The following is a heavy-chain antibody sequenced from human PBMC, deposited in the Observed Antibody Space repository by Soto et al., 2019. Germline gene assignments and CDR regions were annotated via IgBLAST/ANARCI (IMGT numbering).Heavy chain of an antibody. D-gene: IGHD3-22*01. CDR3: ARERHDYYDSSGYLDY. CDR1: GGSISSSSYY. J-gene: IGHJ4*02. V-gene: IGHV4-39*07. CDR2: IFYSGST. Sequence: SETLSLTCTVSGGSISSSSYYWGWIRQPPGKGLEWIGSIFYSGSTYYNPSLKSRVTISVDTSKNQLSLKLSSVTAADTAVYYCARERHDYYDSSGYLDYWGQGTLVT.